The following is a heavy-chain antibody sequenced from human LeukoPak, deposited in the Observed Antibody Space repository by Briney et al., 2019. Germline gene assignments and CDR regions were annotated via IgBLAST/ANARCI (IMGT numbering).Heavy chain of an antibody. CDR1: GFTFSTYA. J-gene: IGHJ4*02. CDR2: LTGGGGGT. CDR3: ARDLSYSLEY. D-gene: IGHD3-10*01. V-gene: IGHV3-23*01. Sequence: GGSLRLSCAASGFTFSTYAMSWVRQAPGKGLEWVSGLTGGGGGTSYADSVKGRFTISRDNSKNTLYLQMNSLRAEDTAVYYCARDLSYSLEYWGQGTLVTVSS.